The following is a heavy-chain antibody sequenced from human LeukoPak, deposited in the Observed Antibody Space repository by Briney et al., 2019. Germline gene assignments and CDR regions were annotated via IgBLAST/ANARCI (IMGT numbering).Heavy chain of an antibody. CDR2: ISSSSSTI. J-gene: IGHJ5*02. V-gene: IGHV3-48*02. D-gene: IGHD2-2*01. CDR3: AGEYSSSWFGGWFDP. CDR1: GFTFSSYS. Sequence: GGSLRLSCAASGFTFSSYSMNWVRQAPGKGLEWVSYISSSSSTIYYADSVKGRFTISRDNAKNSLYLQMNSLRDEDTAVYYCAGEYSSSWFGGWFDPWGQGTLVTVSS.